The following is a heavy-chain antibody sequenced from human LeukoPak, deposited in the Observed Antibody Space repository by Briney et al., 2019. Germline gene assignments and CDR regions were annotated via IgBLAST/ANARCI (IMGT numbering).Heavy chain of an antibody. CDR3: ARHRTYYYDSSGYYPMGVYYYGMDV. D-gene: IGHD3-22*01. V-gene: IGHV5-51*01. CDR1: GYSFTSYW. J-gene: IGHJ6*02. Sequence: GESLKISCKGSGYSFTSYWIGWVRQMPGKGLEWMGIIYPGDSDTRYSPSFQGQVTISADKSISTAYLQWSSLKASDTAMYYCARHRTYYYDSSGYYPMGVYYYGMDVWGQGTTVTVSS. CDR2: IYPGDSDT.